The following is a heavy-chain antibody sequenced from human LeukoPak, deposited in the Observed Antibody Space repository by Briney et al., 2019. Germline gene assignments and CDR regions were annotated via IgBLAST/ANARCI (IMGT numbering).Heavy chain of an antibody. V-gene: IGHV4-59*08. CDR1: GGSISSYY. Sequence: PSETLSLTCTVSGGSISSYYRSWIRQPPGKGLEWIGYIYYSGSTNYNPSLKSRVTISVDTSKNQFSLKLSSVTAADTAVYYCARAPTAYCLSTNCQPYFDYWGQGILVTVSS. D-gene: IGHD2-2*01. CDR3: ARAPTAYCLSTNCQPYFDY. J-gene: IGHJ4*02. CDR2: IYYSGST.